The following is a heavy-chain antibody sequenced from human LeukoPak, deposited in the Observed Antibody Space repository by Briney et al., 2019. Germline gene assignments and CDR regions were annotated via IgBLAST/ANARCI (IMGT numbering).Heavy chain of an antibody. CDR2: IYYSGST. D-gene: IGHD2-2*02. V-gene: IGHV4-31*03. CDR3: AREGCSSTSCYRNGFDP. J-gene: IGHJ5*02. CDR1: GGSISSGGYY. Sequence: SQTLSLTCTVSGGSISSGGYYWSWIRQHPGKGLEWIGYIYYSGSTYYNPSLKSRVTISVDTSKNQFSLKLSSVTAADTAVYYCAREGCSSTSCYRNGFDPWGQGTLVTVSS.